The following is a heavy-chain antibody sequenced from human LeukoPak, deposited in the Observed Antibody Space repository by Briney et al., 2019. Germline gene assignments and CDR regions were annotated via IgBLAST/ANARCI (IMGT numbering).Heavy chain of an antibody. CDR2: ISGSGGST. CDR3: AKDQGVYYYDSSGYYHYDY. CDR1: GFTFSSYA. D-gene: IGHD3-22*01. Sequence: GGSLRLSYAASGFTFSSYAMSWVRQAPGKGLEWVSAISGSGGSTYYADSVKGRFTISRDNSKNTLYLQMNSLRAEDTAVYYCAKDQGVYYYDSSGYYHYDYWGQGTLVTVSS. V-gene: IGHV3-23*01. J-gene: IGHJ4*02.